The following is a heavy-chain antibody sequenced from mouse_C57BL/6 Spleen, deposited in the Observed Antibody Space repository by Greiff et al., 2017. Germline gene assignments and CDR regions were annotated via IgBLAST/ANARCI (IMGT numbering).Heavy chain of an antibody. V-gene: IGHV1-64*01. D-gene: IGHD2-13*01. J-gene: IGHJ2*01. CDR3: ARFCASDAYYFGY. Sequence: QVQLQQSGAELVKPGASVKLSCKASGYTFTRYWMHWVKQRPGQGLEWIGMILPNSGSTNYNEKFKSKATLTADKSSNTAYMQLSSLTTEDSAVYYCARFCASDAYYFGYWGQGTMLTVSS. CDR1: GYTFTRYW. CDR2: ILPNSGST.